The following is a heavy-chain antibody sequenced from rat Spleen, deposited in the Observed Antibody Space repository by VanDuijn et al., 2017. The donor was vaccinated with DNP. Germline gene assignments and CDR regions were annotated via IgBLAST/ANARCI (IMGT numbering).Heavy chain of an antibody. Sequence: EVQLVESGGGLGQPGRSLKLSCAASGFTFSDYNMVWVRQAPKKGLEWVASISTSGGSTYYRDSVKGRFTISRDNAKSSLYLQRDSRRSEDTATYFWARGSGTYYWYFDFWGPGTMVTVSS. CDR3: ARGSGTYYWYFDF. CDR2: ISTSGGST. CDR1: GFTFSDYN. D-gene: IGHD5-1*01. V-gene: IGHV5S23*01. J-gene: IGHJ1*01.